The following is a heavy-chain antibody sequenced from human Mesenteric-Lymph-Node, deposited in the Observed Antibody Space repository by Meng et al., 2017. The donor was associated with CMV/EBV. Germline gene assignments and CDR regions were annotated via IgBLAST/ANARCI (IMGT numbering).Heavy chain of an antibody. J-gene: IGHJ4*02. D-gene: IGHD3-22*01. CDR2: IYHSGST. CDR1: GGSISSSIYY. V-gene: IGHV4-39*07. Sequence: SETLSLTCTVSGGSISSSIYYWGWIRQPPGKGLEWIGTIYHSGSTSYNPSLKSRVSISVDTSKNQFSLKLSSVTAADTAVYYCARVAIYDSSGYYHSPKVDYWGQGTLVTVSS. CDR3: ARVAIYDSSGYYHSPKVDY.